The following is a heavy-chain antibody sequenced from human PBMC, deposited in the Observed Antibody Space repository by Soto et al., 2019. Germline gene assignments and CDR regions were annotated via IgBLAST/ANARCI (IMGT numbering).Heavy chain of an antibody. D-gene: IGHD2-2*01. V-gene: IGHV3-23*01. Sequence: GGSLRLSCAASGFTFSSYAMSWVRQAPGKGLEWVSAISGSGGSTYYADSVKGRFTISRDNSKNTLYLQMNSLRAEDTAVYYCAKVWGDCSSTSCYAREFDYWGQGTLVTVSS. CDR3: AKVWGDCSSTSCYAREFDY. J-gene: IGHJ4*02. CDR2: ISGSGGST. CDR1: GFTFSSYA.